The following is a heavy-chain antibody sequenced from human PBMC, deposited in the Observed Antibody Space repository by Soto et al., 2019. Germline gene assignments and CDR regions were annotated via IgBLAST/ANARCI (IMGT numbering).Heavy chain of an antibody. CDR2: ISSSSSYI. CDR3: ARDQVAGTRDFDL. Sequence: EVQLVESGGGLVKPGGSLRLSCAASGFTFSSYSMNWVRQAPGKGLEWVSSISSSSSYIYYADSVKVRFTISRDNDKSSLYLQMNSLRAEDTAVYYCARDQVAGTRDFDLWGRGTLVTVSS. D-gene: IGHD6-19*01. J-gene: IGHJ2*01. V-gene: IGHV3-21*01. CDR1: GFTFSSYS.